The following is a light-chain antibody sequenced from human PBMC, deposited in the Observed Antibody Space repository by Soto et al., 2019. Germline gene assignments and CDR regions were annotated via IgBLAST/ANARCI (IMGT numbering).Light chain of an antibody. V-gene: IGKV2-30*01. J-gene: IGKJ1*01. CDR2: KVS. CDR3: LQATNWPWT. Sequence: DVVMTQSPLSLSVTLGQSASISCRSSQSLLYSDGDTYLNWYHQRPGQSPRRLIHKVSKRDSGGPGRIRGSGSGSDFPLEISRVEAEDVGVYYCLQATNWPWTFGQGTKVDI. CDR1: QSLLYSDGDTY.